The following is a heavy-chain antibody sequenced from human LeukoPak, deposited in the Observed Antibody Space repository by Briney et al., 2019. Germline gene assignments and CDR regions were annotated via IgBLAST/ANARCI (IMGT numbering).Heavy chain of an antibody. CDR2: ISSSSSYI. J-gene: IGHJ3*02. V-gene: IGHV3-21*01. D-gene: IGHD6-6*01. CDR1: GFTFSSYS. Sequence: PGGSLRLSCAASGFTFSSYSMNWVRQAPGKGLEWVSSISSSSSYIYYADSVKGRFTISRDNAKNSLYLQMNSLRAEDAAVYYCARVGRTPWQLDRIGAFDIWGQGTMVTVSS. CDR3: ARVGRTPWQLDRIGAFDI.